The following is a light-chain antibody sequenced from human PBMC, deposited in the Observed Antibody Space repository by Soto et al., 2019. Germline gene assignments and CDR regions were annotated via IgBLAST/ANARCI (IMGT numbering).Light chain of an antibody. J-gene: IGKJ1*01. V-gene: IGKV1-5*03. CDR1: QSISLW. CDR2: KXS. CDR3: QQVESYPRT. Sequence: DIQMTQSPSTLSASLGDRVTIPXRASQSISLWVAWYQQQQGXAPNXXXYKXSSLDSGVPSRLSGSGSGTEFTLTISSLQPEDFSTYYCQQVESYPRTFGQGTKVDIK.